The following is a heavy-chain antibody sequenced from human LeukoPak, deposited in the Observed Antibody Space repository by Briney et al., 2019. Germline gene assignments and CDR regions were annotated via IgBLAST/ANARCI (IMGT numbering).Heavy chain of an antibody. CDR2: INPSGGST. CDR1: GGTFSSYA. V-gene: IGHV1-46*01. CDR3: ARGVLDYYDSSGYYYGSAFDI. D-gene: IGHD3-22*01. J-gene: IGHJ3*02. Sequence: ASVKVSCRASGGTFSSYAISWVRQAPGQGLEWMGIINPSGGSTSYAQKFQGRVTMTRDMSTSTVYMELSSLRSEDTAVYYCARGVLDYYDSSGYYYGSAFDIWGQGTMVTVSS.